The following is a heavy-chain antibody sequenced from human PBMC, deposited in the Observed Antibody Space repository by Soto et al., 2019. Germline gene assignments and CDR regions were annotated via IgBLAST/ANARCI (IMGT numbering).Heavy chain of an antibody. CDR2: INAGNGST. V-gene: IGHV1-3*01. D-gene: IGHD1-26*01. Sequence: QVQLVQSGAEVKKPGASVKVSSKASGYTFTSYAMHWVRQAPGQRLEWMGWINAGNGSTKYSQKFQGRVTITRDTSASTAYMELSSLRSEDTAVYYCASGSPTTIRLNYWGQGTLVTVSS. J-gene: IGHJ4*02. CDR3: ASGSPTTIRLNY. CDR1: GYTFTSYA.